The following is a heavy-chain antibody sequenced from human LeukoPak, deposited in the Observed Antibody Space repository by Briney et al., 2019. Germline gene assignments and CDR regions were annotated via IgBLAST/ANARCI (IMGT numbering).Heavy chain of an antibody. D-gene: IGHD3-9*01. V-gene: IGHV3-74*01. Sequence: GGSLRLSCAASGFTFSTYWMNWFRQAPGKGLAWVSRINSDGSSTSYADSVKGRFTISRDNAKNTLYLQMNSLRAEDTAVYYCAREDRDDILTGYYGPSIMDVWGKGTTVTISS. J-gene: IGHJ6*03. CDR1: GFTFSTYW. CDR2: INSDGSST. CDR3: AREDRDDILTGYYGPSIMDV.